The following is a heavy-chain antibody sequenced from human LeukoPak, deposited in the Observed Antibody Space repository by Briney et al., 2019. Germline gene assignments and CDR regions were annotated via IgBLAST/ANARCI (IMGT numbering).Heavy chain of an antibody. CDR3: ATVGPSTVPYWYFDL. Sequence: GASVKVSCKVSGYTLTELSMHWVRQAPGKGLEWMGGFDPEDGETIYAQKFQGRVTMTEDTSTDTAYMELSSLRSEDTAVYYCATVGPSTVPYWYFDLWGRGTLVTVSS. D-gene: IGHD4-17*01. CDR2: FDPEDGET. J-gene: IGHJ2*01. V-gene: IGHV1-24*01. CDR1: GYTLTELS.